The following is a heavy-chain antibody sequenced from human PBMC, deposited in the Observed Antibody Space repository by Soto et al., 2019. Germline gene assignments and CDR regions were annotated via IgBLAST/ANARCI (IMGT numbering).Heavy chain of an antibody. D-gene: IGHD3-16*01. CDR1: GFSFSNFE. CDR2: ISGDSVRT. CDR3: VKGGWLDF. V-gene: IGHV3-23*01. J-gene: IGHJ5*01. Sequence: EVQLLESGGGLVQPGGSLRLSCAASGFSFSNFEMSWVRQAPGRGLEWVSFISGDSVRTNYADAVKGRFTISRDNSKHTLYLQINSLTAEDTAVYACVKGGWLDFWGQGTLVTVSS.